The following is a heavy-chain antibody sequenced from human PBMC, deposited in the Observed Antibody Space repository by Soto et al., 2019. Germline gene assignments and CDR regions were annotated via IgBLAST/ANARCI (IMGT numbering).Heavy chain of an antibody. J-gene: IGHJ5*01. D-gene: IGHD1-7*01. Sequence: XGSLRLTFAASGFTFGSYSMSWVRQSPGGELDWVSAITGAGRSTYYTDSVEGRFAISRDNSKSTLFLQMNGLRAEDTAVYYCAKTIGPENLNGTTRVKRFESWGQGTLVTVSS. V-gene: IGHV3-23*01. CDR3: AKTIGPENLNGTTRVKRFES. CDR1: GFTFGSYS. CDR2: ITGAGRST.